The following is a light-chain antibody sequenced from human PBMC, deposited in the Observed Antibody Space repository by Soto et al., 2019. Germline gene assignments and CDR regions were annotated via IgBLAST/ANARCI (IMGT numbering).Light chain of an antibody. CDR3: LQYDTVPRL. V-gene: IGKV1-33*01. J-gene: IGKJ4*01. Sequence: DIQMTQSPSSLSASVGDRVTITCQASHHISDYLNWYQQKHGKAPKLLIYDASNLQTGVPVRFRGSGSGTHFTLTITSLQPEDAATYYCLQYDTVPRLFGGGTKVEIK. CDR1: HHISDY. CDR2: DAS.